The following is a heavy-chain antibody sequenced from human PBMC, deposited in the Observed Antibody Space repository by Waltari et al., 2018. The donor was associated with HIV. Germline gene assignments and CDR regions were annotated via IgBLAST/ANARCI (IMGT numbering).Heavy chain of an antibody. V-gene: IGHV4-34*01. CDR3: ASRGYCSGGTCYSLLDSFDI. CDR2: INHSKRT. J-gene: IGHJ3*02. D-gene: IGHD2-15*01. CDR1: GGSFSGYY. Sequence: QVQLQQWGAGLLKPSETLSLTCAVYGGSFSGYYWSWIRQPPGKGLEWIGEINHSKRTNYNPSLESRVVISLDTSKNQFSLKLSSVTAADTAVYYCASRGYCSGGTCYSLLDSFDIWGQGTMVTVSS.